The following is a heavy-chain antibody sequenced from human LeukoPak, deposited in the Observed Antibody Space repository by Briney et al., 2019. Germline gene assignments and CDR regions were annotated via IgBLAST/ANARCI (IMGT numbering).Heavy chain of an antibody. D-gene: IGHD4-17*01. CDR3: ARAFLTVTTYYFDY. J-gene: IGHJ4*02. Sequence: GGSLRLSCAASGFIFSSYGMHWVRQAPGKGLEWVAVISYDGSNKYYADSVKGRFTISRDNSKNTLYLQMNSLRAEDTAVYYCARAFLTVTTYYFDYWGQGTLVTVSS. CDR2: ISYDGSNK. CDR1: GFIFSSYG. V-gene: IGHV3-30*03.